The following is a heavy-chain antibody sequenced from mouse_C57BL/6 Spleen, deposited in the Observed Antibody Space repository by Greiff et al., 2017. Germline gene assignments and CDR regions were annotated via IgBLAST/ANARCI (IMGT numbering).Heavy chain of an antibody. D-gene: IGHD2-3*01. CDR1: GFTFSSYA. Sequence: EVQLVESGGGLVKPGGSLKLSCAASGFTFSSYAMSWVRQTPEKRLEWVATISDGGSYTYYPDNVKGRFTISRDNAKNNLYLQMSHLKSEDTAMYYCAREAGYDGYYFYAMDYWGQGTSVTVSS. CDR3: AREAGYDGYYFYAMDY. J-gene: IGHJ4*01. V-gene: IGHV5-4*01. CDR2: ISDGGSYT.